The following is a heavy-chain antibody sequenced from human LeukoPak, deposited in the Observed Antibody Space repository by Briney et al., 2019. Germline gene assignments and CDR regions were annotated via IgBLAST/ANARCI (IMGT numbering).Heavy chain of an antibody. V-gene: IGHV1-8*01. CDR3: ARSQYSSGWYGNYYYYGMDV. Sequence: EASVKVSCKASGYTFTSYDINWVRQATGQGLEWMGWMDPNSGNTGYAQKFQGRVTMTRNTSISTAYMELSSLRSEDTAVYYCARSQYSSGWYGNYYYYGMDVWGQGTTVTVSS. D-gene: IGHD6-19*01. CDR1: GYTFTSYD. J-gene: IGHJ6*02. CDR2: MDPNSGNT.